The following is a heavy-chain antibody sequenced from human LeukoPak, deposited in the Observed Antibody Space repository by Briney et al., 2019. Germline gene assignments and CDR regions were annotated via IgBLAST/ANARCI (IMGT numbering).Heavy chain of an antibody. J-gene: IGHJ4*02. D-gene: IGHD2/OR15-2a*01. CDR2: YEAERAKM. V-gene: IGHV1-24*01. CDR1: GYSLTELA. Sequence: ASVKVSCKVSGYSLTELAMHWVRQAPGKGLEWMGGYEAERAKMINAQKFQVRVTMTEDPSTGTAYMELSSLRSEDTAVYYCAAGTFYSLTTVYWGQGTLVTVPS. CDR3: AAGTFYSLTTVY.